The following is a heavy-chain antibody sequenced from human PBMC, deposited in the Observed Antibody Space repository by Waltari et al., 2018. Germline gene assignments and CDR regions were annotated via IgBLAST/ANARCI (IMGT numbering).Heavy chain of an antibody. Sequence: EVQLVQSGAEVKKPGATVKISCKASGYIFRNYYMHWLRQAPGKGLEWMGRVGPAEGKTIYADKFQGRFSITTNRPTRTVFMEVTSLTSDDAAVYYCATSGMDLSGVTINWFDPWGQGTLLTVSS. CDR1: GYIFRNYY. D-gene: IGHD3-9*01. V-gene: IGHV1-69-2*01. CDR2: VGPAEGKT. J-gene: IGHJ5*02. CDR3: ATSGMDLSGVTINWFDP.